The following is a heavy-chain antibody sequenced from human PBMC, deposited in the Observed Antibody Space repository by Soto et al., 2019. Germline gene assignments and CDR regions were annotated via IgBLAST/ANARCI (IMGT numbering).Heavy chain of an antibody. CDR3: ARGRYYDSPKDL. J-gene: IGHJ6*02. V-gene: IGHV3-23*01. CDR1: GFNFDAYA. D-gene: IGHD3-10*01. CDR2: VTATAESA. Sequence: GGSLRLSCTPFGFNFDAYAMSWVRQAPGKGLEWVSAVTATAESAYYTDSVRGRFIITRDNSDNMLYLQMSSLRVEDTAIYFCARGRYYDSPKDLCGRGTKVTV.